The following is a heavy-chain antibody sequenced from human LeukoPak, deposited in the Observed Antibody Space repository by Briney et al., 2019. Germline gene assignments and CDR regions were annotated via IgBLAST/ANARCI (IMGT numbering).Heavy chain of an antibody. V-gene: IGHV1-69*02. D-gene: IGHD6-13*01. CDR1: GGIFSSYT. Sequence: EASVKVSCKASGGIFSSYTISWVRQAPGQGLEWMGRIIPIPGVANYAQKFQGRVTITADKSTSTAYMELSSLRSEDTAVYYCARTGIAAAGPIDYWGQGTLVTVSS. CDR2: IIPIPGVA. J-gene: IGHJ4*02. CDR3: ARTGIAAAGPIDY.